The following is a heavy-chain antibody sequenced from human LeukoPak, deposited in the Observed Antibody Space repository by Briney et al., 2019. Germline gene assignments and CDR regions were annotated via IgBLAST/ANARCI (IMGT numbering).Heavy chain of an antibody. D-gene: IGHD1-26*01. J-gene: IGHJ4*02. CDR1: GGSISSYY. V-gene: IGHV4-59*01. Sequence: PSETLSLTCTVSGGSISSYYWSWTRQPPGKGLEWIGYIYYSGSTNYNPSLKSRVTISVDTSKNQFSLKLSSVTAADTAVYYCARSKYSGSYYFDYWGQGTLVTVSS. CDR2: IYYSGST. CDR3: ARSKYSGSYYFDY.